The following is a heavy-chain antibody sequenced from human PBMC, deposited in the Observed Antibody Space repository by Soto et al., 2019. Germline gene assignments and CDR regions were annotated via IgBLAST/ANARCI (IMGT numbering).Heavy chain of an antibody. D-gene: IGHD3-22*01. CDR2: IYYSGST. Sequence: SETLSLTCTVSGGSISSYYWSWIRQPPGKGLEWIGYIYYSGSTNYNPSLKSRVTISVDTSKNQFSLKLSSVTAADTAVYYCARDSLPSDPTLGGGYRYFDLWGRGTLVTVSS. CDR1: GGSISSYY. J-gene: IGHJ2*01. V-gene: IGHV4-59*01. CDR3: ARDSLPSDPTLGGGYRYFDL.